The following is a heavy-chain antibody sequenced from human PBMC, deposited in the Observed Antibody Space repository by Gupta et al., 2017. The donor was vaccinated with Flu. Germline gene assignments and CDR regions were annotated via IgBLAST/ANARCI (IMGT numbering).Heavy chain of an antibody. CDR3: ARDGAGGDYVYYYYGMDV. V-gene: IGHV3-21*01. D-gene: IGHD4-17*01. CDR1: GFTFSSYS. Sequence: EVQLVESGGGLVKPGGSLRLSCAASGFTFSSYSMNWVRQAPGKGLEWVPSISSSSSYIYYADSVKGRFTISRDNAKNSLYLQMNSLRAEDTAVYYCARDGAGGDYVYYYYGMDVWGQGTTVTVSS. CDR2: ISSSSSYI. J-gene: IGHJ6*02.